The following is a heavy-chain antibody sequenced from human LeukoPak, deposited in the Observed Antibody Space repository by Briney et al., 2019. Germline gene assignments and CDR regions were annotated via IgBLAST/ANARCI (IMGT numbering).Heavy chain of an antibody. CDR1: GFTFNDSG. V-gene: IGHV3-20*04. Sequence: PGGSLRLSCVASGFTFNDSGMSWVRQAPGKGLEWISGINWNGRSRGYTDSVKGRFTISRDNAKNSLYLEMNSLRAEDTAVYYCAKGAGTFSHCSGGNCYFDYWGQGTLVTVSS. J-gene: IGHJ4*02. CDR2: INWNGRSR. D-gene: IGHD2-15*01. CDR3: AKGAGTFSHCSGGNCYFDY.